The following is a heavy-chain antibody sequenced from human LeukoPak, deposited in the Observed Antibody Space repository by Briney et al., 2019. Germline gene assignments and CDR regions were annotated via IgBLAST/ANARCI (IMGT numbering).Heavy chain of an antibody. V-gene: IGHV3-30*02. Sequence: PGGSLRLSCAASGFTFSSYGMHWVRQAPGKGLERVAFIRYDGSNKYYADSVKGRFTISRDNSKNTLYLQMNSLRAEDTAVYYCAKEVYDSSGYNFDYWGQGTLVTVSS. CDR3: AKEVYDSSGYNFDY. J-gene: IGHJ4*02. CDR1: GFTFSSYG. CDR2: IRYDGSNK. D-gene: IGHD3-22*01.